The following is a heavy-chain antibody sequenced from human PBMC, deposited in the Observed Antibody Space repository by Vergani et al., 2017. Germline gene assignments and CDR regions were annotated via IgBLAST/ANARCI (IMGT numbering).Heavy chain of an antibody. Sequence: EVQVEQSGAEVKRPGATVKISRKVSGYTFRDYYMQWVPQAPGKGLEWMGLVDPENGEIRYAEKFQGRVTITADTSRGTAYMEMSNLTSEDTAVYYCTAAEGATVTLRGNYDYNMDVWGQGTTVTVSS. V-gene: IGHV1-69-2*01. D-gene: IGHD4-23*01. CDR1: GYTFRDYY. CDR3: TAAEGATVTLRGNYDYNMDV. CDR2: VDPENGEI. J-gene: IGHJ6*02.